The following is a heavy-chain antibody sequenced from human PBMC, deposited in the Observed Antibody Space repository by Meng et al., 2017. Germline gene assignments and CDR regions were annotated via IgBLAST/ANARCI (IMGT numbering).Heavy chain of an antibody. CDR1: GGTFSSYA. V-gene: IGHV1-69*01. D-gene: IGHD7-27*01. CDR2: IIPIFGTA. J-gene: IGHJ4*02. CDR3: ASNDGTGDRTGGDY. Sequence: QAQRVQSGAEVKKPGSSGKVSCKASGGTFSSYAISWVRQAPGQGLEWMGGIIPIFGTANYAQKFQGRVTITADESTSTAYMELSSLRSEDTAVYYCASNDGTGDRTGGDYWGQGTLVTVSS.